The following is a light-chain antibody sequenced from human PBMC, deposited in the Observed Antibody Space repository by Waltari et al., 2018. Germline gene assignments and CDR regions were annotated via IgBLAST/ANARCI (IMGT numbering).Light chain of an antibody. CDR1: QSIRTY. J-gene: IGKJ4*01. CDR2: AAS. V-gene: IGKV1-39*01. Sequence: DIQMTQSPSSLSASVGDRITISCRASQSIRTYLNWYQQKPGEAPKILISAASTWRGEAPSRFSGSVSGTDFTLTISSLQPEDFATYYCQQSFSTPRTFGGGTRVEIK. CDR3: QQSFSTPRT.